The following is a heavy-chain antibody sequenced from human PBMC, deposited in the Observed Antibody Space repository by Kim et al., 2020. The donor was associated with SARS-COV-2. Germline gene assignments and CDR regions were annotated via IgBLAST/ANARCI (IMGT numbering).Heavy chain of an antibody. CDR3: ARVSRGGNQLLPLVYIDY. V-gene: IGHV4-59*13. CDR1: GASMSGYY. D-gene: IGHD2-21*01. Sequence: SETLSLTCTVSGASMSGYYWSWIRQPPGRGLEWIGDISYSGSTNYNPSLKTPVTMSIDRSNNQFSLRVTSVTAADTAVYFCARVSRGGNQLLPLVYIDYWGQGVRATVSS. J-gene: IGHJ4*02. CDR2: ISYSGST.